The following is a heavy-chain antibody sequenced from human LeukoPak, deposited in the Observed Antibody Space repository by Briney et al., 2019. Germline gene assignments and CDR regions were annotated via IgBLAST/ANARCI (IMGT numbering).Heavy chain of an antibody. J-gene: IGHJ3*02. V-gene: IGHV3-43*02. CDR3: AKAKTYCGGDCYSDAFDI. Sequence: GGSLRLSCAASGFTFDDYAMHWVRQAPGKGLEWVSLISGDGGSTYYADSVKGRFTISRDNSKNSLYLQMNSLRTEDTALYYCAKAKTYCGGDCYSDAFDIWGQGTMVTVSS. CDR1: GFTFDDYA. CDR2: ISGDGGST. D-gene: IGHD2-21*02.